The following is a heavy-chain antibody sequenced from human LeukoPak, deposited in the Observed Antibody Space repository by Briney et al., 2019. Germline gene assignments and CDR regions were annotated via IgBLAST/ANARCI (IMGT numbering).Heavy chain of an antibody. Sequence: GGCLRLSCAASGFTFSSYSMNWVRQAPGKGLEWVSSISSSSSYIYYADSVKGRFTISRDHAKNSLYLQMNSLRAEDTAVYYCARGAYVALDYWGQGTLVTVSS. CDR3: ARGAYVALDY. D-gene: IGHD3-16*01. CDR1: GFTFSSYS. J-gene: IGHJ4*02. CDR2: ISSSSSYI. V-gene: IGHV3-21*01.